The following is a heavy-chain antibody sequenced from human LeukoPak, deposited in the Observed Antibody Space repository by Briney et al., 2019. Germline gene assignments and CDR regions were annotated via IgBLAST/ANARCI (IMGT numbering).Heavy chain of an antibody. CDR3: AKDPRGDCSGGSCYYLDY. J-gene: IGHJ4*02. D-gene: IGHD2-15*01. Sequence: GGSLRLSCAASGFTFSSYAMSWVRQAPGKGLEWVSAIIGSGGNTYYADSVKGRFTISRDNSKNTLYLQMNSLRAEDTAVYYCAKDPRGDCSGGSCYYLDYWGQGTLVTVSS. CDR2: IIGSGGNT. V-gene: IGHV3-23*01. CDR1: GFTFSSYA.